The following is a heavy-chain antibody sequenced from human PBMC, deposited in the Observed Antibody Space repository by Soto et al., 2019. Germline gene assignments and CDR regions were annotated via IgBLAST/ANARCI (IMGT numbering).Heavy chain of an antibody. V-gene: IGHV3-7*01. CDR3: VRGHGWFDP. Sequence: EVQVVESGGGLVQPGESLRLSCAASGFRYRDHWMSWVRQAPGKGPKWVANIHPDLSDISYVDSVKGRFTISRDNAKNSVYLQMNSLRVEDTAIYYCVRGHGWFDPWGQGALVTVSS. CDR2: IHPDLSDI. CDR1: GFRYRDHW. J-gene: IGHJ5*02.